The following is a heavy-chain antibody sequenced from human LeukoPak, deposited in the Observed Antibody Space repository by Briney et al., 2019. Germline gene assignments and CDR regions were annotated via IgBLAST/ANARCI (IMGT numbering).Heavy chain of an antibody. Sequence: SETLSLTCAVSGGSISSSTWWSWVRLPPGKGLEWIGEIFHSGSTNFNPSLKSRLTMSVDESKHEFSLKLASVTAADTAVYYCARDISYGDFLGFDPWGQGTLVTVSS. V-gene: IGHV4-4*02. CDR1: GGSISSSTW. CDR2: IFHSGST. J-gene: IGHJ5*02. CDR3: ARDISYGDFLGFDP. D-gene: IGHD4-17*01.